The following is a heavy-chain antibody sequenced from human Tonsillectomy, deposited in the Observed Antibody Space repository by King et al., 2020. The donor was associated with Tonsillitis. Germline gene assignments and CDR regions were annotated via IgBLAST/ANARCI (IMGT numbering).Heavy chain of an antibody. CDR3: ARGRGAARPRGRVGNWFDP. Sequence: VQLQQWGAGLLKPSETLSLTCAVYGGSFSGYYWSWIRQPPGKGLEWIGEINHSGSTNYNPSLKSRVTISVDTSKNQFSLKMSSVTAADTAVYYCARGRGAARPRGRVGNWFDPWGQGTLVTVSS. V-gene: IGHV4-34*01. D-gene: IGHD6-6*01. CDR2: INHSGST. CDR1: GGSFSGYY. J-gene: IGHJ5*02.